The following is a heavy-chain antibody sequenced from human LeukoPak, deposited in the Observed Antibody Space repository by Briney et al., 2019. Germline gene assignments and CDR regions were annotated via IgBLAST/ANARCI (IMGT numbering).Heavy chain of an antibody. J-gene: IGHJ4*02. D-gene: IGHD4-23*01. V-gene: IGHV3-30-3*01. CDR3: ARNDYGGSLGY. CDR1: GFTFSNYA. Sequence: GGSLRLSCAASGFTFSNYAIHWVRQAPGKGLEWVAVISYDRSNKYYADSAKGRFTISRDNSKNTLHLQMNSLRAEDTAVYYCARNDYGGSLGYWGQGTLVTASS. CDR2: ISYDRSNK.